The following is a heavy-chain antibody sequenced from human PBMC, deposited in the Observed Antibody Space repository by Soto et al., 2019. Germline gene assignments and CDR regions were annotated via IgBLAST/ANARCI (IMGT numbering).Heavy chain of an antibody. CDR3: ARDSSSSSEFNWFDP. CDR1: GFTFSSYS. J-gene: IGHJ5*02. Sequence: GGSLRLSCAASGFTFSSYSMNWVRQAPGKGLEWVSSISSSSSYIYYADSVKGRFTISRDNAKNSLYLQMNSLRAEDTAVYYCARDSSSSSEFNWFDPWGQGTLVTVSS. CDR2: ISSSSSYI. V-gene: IGHV3-21*01. D-gene: IGHD6-13*01.